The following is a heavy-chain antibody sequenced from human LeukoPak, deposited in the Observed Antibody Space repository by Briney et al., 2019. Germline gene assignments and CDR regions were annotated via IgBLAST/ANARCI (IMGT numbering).Heavy chain of an antibody. D-gene: IGHD6-19*01. CDR2: IYSGGST. Sequence: PGGSLRLSCAASGFTVSSNYMSWVRQAPGKGPEWVSDIYSGGSTYYADSVKCRFTISRDKSKNTLYLQMNSLRAEDTAVYYCARRKSTGWSIDYWGQGTLVTVSS. J-gene: IGHJ4*02. V-gene: IGHV3-66*02. CDR1: GFTVSSNY. CDR3: ARRKSTGWSIDY.